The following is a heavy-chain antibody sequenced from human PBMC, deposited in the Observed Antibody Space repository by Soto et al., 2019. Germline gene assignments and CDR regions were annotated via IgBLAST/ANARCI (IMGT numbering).Heavy chain of an antibody. J-gene: IGHJ4*02. CDR2: ISGSGGST. CDR1: GFTFSSYA. D-gene: IGHD5-18*01. Sequence: GGSLRLSCAASGFTFSSYAMSWVRQAPGKGLEWVSAISGSGGSTYYADSVKGRFTISRDNSKNTLYLQMNSLRAEDTAVYYCAKDPAGRGYSYGYSDYWGQGTLVTVSS. V-gene: IGHV3-23*01. CDR3: AKDPAGRGYSYGYSDY.